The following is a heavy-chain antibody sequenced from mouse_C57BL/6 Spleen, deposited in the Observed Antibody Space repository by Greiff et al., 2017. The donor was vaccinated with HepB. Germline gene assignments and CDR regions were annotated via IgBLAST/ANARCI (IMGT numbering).Heavy chain of an antibody. V-gene: IGHV14-2*01. Sequence: EVQLQQSGVELVKPGASVKLSCTASGFNIKDYYMHWVKQRTEQGLEWIGRIDPEDGETKYAPKFQGKATITADTSANTAYMKLSSLTAEDTAVYYCAERDYGSSYAMDYWGQGTSVTVSS. CDR3: AERDYGSSYAMDY. D-gene: IGHD1-1*01. CDR2: IDPEDGET. J-gene: IGHJ4*01. CDR1: GFNIKDYY.